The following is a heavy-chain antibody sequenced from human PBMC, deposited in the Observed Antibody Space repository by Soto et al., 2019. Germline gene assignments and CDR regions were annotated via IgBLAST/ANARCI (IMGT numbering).Heavy chain of an antibody. Sequence: QVRLQEWGPGLVKPSQTLSLTCSVSGGSITTGGRYWSWIRQLPGNGLEWIGDIYYSGNTYYNASLKSRVTISVEAAKNQFSLKLSSVTAADTAVYYCAQALVFTGGDSFDIWGQGRLVTVSS. CDR1: GGSITTGGRY. D-gene: IGHD2-8*02. CDR3: AQALVFTGGDSFDI. J-gene: IGHJ3*02. CDR2: IYYSGNT. V-gene: IGHV4-31*02.